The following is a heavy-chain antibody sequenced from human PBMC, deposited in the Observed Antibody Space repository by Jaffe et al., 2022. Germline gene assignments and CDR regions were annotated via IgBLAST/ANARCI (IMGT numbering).Heavy chain of an antibody. V-gene: IGHV3-21*01. CDR2: ISSSSSYI. D-gene: IGHD6-13*01. CDR3: ARGPPPQQPIGYSDY. J-gene: IGHJ4*02. Sequence: EVQLVESGGGLVKPGGSLRLSCAASGFTFSSYSMNWVRQAPGKGLEWVSSISSSSSYIYYADSVKGRFTISRDNAKNSLYLQMNSLRAEDTAVYYCARGPPPQQPIGYSDYWGQGTLVTVSS. CDR1: GFTFSSYS.